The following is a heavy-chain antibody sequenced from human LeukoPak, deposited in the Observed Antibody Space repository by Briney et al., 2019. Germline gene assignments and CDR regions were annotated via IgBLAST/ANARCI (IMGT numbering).Heavy chain of an antibody. CDR2: IIPILGIA. CDR3: ARGVDGGNSDWFDP. D-gene: IGHD4-23*01. V-gene: IGHV1-69*04. CDR1: GGTFSSYA. J-gene: IGHJ5*02. Sequence: ASVKVSCKASGGTFSSYAISWVRQAPGQGLEWMGRIIPILGIANYAQKFQGRVTITADKSTSTAYMELSSLRSEDTAVYYCARGVDGGNSDWFDPWGQGTLVTVSS.